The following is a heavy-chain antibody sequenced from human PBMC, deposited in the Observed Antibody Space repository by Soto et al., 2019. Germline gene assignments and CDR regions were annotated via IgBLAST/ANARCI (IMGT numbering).Heavy chain of an antibody. CDR2: IKQGGSAK. J-gene: IGHJ6*02. CDR3: ASECRDKCHYGMDG. D-gene: IGHD2-15*01. Sequence: EGQLVEAGGCLVQPGGSLTLSCIASGFTFNGHCMAGVRQAPGKGLAWVVNIKQGGSAKCYVDSARGRFTISRDNAKNSVYLQMDNLRVEDTAIYYCASECRDKCHYGMDGWGQGTTVTVSS. CDR1: GFTFNGHC. V-gene: IGHV3-7*01.